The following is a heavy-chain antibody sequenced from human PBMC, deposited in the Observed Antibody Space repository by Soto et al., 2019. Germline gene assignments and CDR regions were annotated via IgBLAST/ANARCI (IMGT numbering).Heavy chain of an antibody. Sequence: GRSLRLSCAASGFTFSSYSMNWVRQAPGKGLEWVSYISSSSSTIYYADSVKGRFTISRDNAKNSLYLQMNSLRDEDTAVYYCATYDILTGYSAEGYYYGMDVWGQGTTVTVSS. CDR3: ATYDILTGYSAEGYYYGMDV. D-gene: IGHD3-9*01. CDR1: GFTFSSYS. J-gene: IGHJ6*02. CDR2: ISSSSSTI. V-gene: IGHV3-48*02.